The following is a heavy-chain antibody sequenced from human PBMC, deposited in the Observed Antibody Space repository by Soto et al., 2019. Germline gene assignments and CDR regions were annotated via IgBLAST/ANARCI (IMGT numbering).Heavy chain of an antibody. CDR1: GFDFNTYG. CDR3: AKDSRVTAAGSGGWFDP. CDR2: ISFDGGSQ. D-gene: IGHD6-13*01. J-gene: IGHJ5*02. V-gene: IGHV3-30*18. Sequence: QVQLVESGGGVVQPGRSLRLSCAASGFDFNTYGLHWVRQAPGKGLEWVAAISFDGGSQYYADSVKGRFTISRDKSNSTLYLQMNSRRSEDTATYFCAKDSRVTAAGSGGWFDPWGPGTVVIVSS.